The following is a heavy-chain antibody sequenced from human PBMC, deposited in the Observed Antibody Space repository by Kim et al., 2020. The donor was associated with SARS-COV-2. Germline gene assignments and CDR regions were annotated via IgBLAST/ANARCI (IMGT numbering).Heavy chain of an antibody. Sequence: GRLTISRDNSKNTLYLQMNSLRAEDTAVYYCAKATTRFIVGAERAVAFDIWGQGTMVTVSS. J-gene: IGHJ3*02. CDR3: AKATTRFIVGAERAVAFDI. V-gene: IGHV3-23*01. D-gene: IGHD1-26*01.